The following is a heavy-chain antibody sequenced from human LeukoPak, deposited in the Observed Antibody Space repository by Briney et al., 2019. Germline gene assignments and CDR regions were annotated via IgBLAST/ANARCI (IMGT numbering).Heavy chain of an antibody. CDR2: IIPIFGTA. Sequence: GASVKVSCKASGGTFSSYAISWVRQAPGQGLEWMGGIIPIFGTANYAQKFQGRVTITADESTSTAYMELSSLRSEDTAVYYCASPVVGATLNDAFDIWGQGTMVTVSS. D-gene: IGHD1-26*01. CDR1: GGTFSSYA. J-gene: IGHJ3*02. CDR3: ASPVVGATLNDAFDI. V-gene: IGHV1-69*13.